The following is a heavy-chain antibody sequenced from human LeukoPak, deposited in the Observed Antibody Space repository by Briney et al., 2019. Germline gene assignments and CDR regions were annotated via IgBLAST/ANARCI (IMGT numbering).Heavy chain of an antibody. CDR3: ASEYYYYMDV. Sequence: GGSLRLSCAASGFTFSSYSLNWVRQAPGKGLEWVSYISSSSSTIYYADSVKGRFTISRDNAKNSLYLQMNSLRAEDTAVYYCASEYYYYMDVWGKGTTVTVSS. CDR2: ISSSSSTI. V-gene: IGHV3-48*04. J-gene: IGHJ6*03. CDR1: GFTFSSYS.